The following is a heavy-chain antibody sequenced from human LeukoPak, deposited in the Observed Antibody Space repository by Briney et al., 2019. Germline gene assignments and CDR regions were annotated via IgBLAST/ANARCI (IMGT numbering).Heavy chain of an antibody. CDR1: GGSISSYY. CDR2: IYYSGST. Sequence: SETLSLTCTVSGGSISSYYWSWIRQPPGKGLEWIGYIYYSGSTNYNPSLKSRVTISVDTSKNQFSLKLSSVTAADTAVYYCARHVRGPPDAFDIWGQGTMVTVSS. CDR3: ARHVRGPPDAFDI. D-gene: IGHD3/OR15-3a*01. J-gene: IGHJ3*02. V-gene: IGHV4-59*08.